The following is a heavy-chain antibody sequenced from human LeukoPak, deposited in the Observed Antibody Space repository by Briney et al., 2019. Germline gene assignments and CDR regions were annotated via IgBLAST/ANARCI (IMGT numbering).Heavy chain of an antibody. CDR2: INHSGGT. D-gene: IGHD3-22*01. CDR1: GGSFSGYY. Sequence: SETLSLTCAVYGGSFSGYYWSWIRQPPGKGLEWIGEINHSGGTNYNPSLKSRVTISVDTSKNQFSLKLSSVTAADTAVYYCARGTYYYDSSGYYDFDYWGQGTLVTVSS. J-gene: IGHJ4*02. V-gene: IGHV4-34*01. CDR3: ARGTYYYDSSGYYDFDY.